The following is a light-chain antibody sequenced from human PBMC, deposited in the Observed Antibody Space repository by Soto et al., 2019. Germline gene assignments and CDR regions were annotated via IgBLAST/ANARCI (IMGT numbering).Light chain of an antibody. CDR3: QQYNNWPRT. CDR1: QSLRSN. CDR2: DSS. Sequence: EILMTQFPATLSVSPGERATLSCRASQSLRSNIAWYQQKPGQAPRLLIYDSSTRATGIPARFSGSGSGTEFTLTISSLQSEDFAVYYCQQYNNWPRTFGQGTKVDIK. J-gene: IGKJ1*01. V-gene: IGKV3-15*01.